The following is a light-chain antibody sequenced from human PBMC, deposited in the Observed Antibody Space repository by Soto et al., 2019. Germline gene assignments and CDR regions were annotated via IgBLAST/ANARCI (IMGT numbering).Light chain of an antibody. CDR2: ASS. Sequence: DIQMTQSPTSLSASVGDRVTITFRASQDIRNFVAWYQQKPGKDSKLLIYASSTLQSGVPSRFSGSGSGPDFTLTINSLQPEYVASYSCQKYSSVPVFGPGTKVEIK. J-gene: IGKJ3*01. CDR1: QDIRNF. CDR3: QKYSSVPV. V-gene: IGKV1-27*01.